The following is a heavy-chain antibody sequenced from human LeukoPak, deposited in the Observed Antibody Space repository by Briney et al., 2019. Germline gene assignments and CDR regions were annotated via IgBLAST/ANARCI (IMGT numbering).Heavy chain of an antibody. D-gene: IGHD3-22*01. CDR3: AAYQTYYYDSSGYFPFGP. Sequence: ASVKVSCKASGYTFTSYGISWVRQAPGQGLEWMGWISAYNGNTNYAQKLQGRVTMTTDTSTSTAYMELRSLRSDDTAVYYCAAYQTYYYDSSGYFPFGPWGQGTLVTVSS. CDR2: ISAYNGNT. V-gene: IGHV1-18*01. CDR1: GYTFTSYG. J-gene: IGHJ5*02.